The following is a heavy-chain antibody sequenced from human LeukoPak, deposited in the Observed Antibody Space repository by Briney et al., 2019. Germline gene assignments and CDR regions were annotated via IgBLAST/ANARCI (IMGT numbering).Heavy chain of an antibody. Sequence: ASVKVSCKVSGYTLTELSMHWVRQAPGKGLEWMGGFDPEDGETIYAQKFQSRVTMTEDTSTDTAYMELSSLRSEDTAVYYCATDSSTPIAVAGTALDSWGQGTLVTVSS. J-gene: IGHJ4*02. D-gene: IGHD6-19*01. V-gene: IGHV1-24*01. CDR3: ATDSSTPIAVAGTALDS. CDR2: FDPEDGET. CDR1: GYTLTELS.